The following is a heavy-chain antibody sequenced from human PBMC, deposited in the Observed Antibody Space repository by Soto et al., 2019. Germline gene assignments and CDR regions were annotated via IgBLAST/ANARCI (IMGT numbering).Heavy chain of an antibody. CDR1: GFTFSSYA. D-gene: IGHD2-8*01. CDR2: ISYDGSNK. CDR3: ARGVELMVLDY. V-gene: IGHV3-30-3*01. Sequence: QLVESGGGLVQPGGSLRLSCAASGFTFSSYAMHWVRQAPGKGLEWVAVISYDGSNKYYADSVKGRFTISRDNSKNTLYLQMNSLRAEDTAVYYCARGVELMVLDYWGQGTLVTVSS. J-gene: IGHJ4*02.